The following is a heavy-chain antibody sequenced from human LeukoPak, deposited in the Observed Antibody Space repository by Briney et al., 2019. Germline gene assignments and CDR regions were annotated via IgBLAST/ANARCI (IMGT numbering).Heavy chain of an antibody. CDR2: IYYSGNT. Sequence: PSETLSLTCTVSGGSISSYYWSWIRQTPGKGLEWIGYIYYSGNTNYNPSLKSRVTISVDTSKNQFSLRLRSVTAADTAVYYCAREGTVTTYLDVWGKGTRSPSPQ. CDR3: AREGTVTTYLDV. D-gene: IGHD4-11*01. CDR1: GGSISSYY. V-gene: IGHV4-59*01. J-gene: IGHJ6*04.